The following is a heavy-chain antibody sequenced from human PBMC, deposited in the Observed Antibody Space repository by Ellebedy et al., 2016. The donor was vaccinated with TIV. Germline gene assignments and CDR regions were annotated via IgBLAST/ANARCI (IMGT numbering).Heavy chain of an antibody. V-gene: IGHV4-39*07. Sequence: SETLSLTXAVYGGSISSSSYYWGWIRQPPGKGLEWIGNIYYSGSTYYNPSLRSRVTLSLDTSKNHLSLRLTSVTAADTAVYYCARTDLRYGMDVWGQGTTVTVS. D-gene: IGHD3/OR15-3a*01. CDR1: GGSISSSSYY. CDR2: IYYSGST. CDR3: ARTDLRYGMDV. J-gene: IGHJ6*02.